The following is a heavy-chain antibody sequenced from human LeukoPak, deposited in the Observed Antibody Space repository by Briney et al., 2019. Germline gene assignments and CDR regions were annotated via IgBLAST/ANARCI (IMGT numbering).Heavy chain of an antibody. CDR1: AFSLNAYN. V-gene: IGHV3-21*04. Sequence: GGSLRLSCAASAFSLNAYNMNWVRQAPGKGLEWVSSISYTGTYIYYADSVKGRFTISRDNAQNSLYLQMSSLRAEDTAIYYCVRDRGTYRPIDYWGQGTLVTVSS. D-gene: IGHD1-26*01. CDR3: VRDRGTYRPIDY. J-gene: IGHJ4*02. CDR2: ISYTGTYI.